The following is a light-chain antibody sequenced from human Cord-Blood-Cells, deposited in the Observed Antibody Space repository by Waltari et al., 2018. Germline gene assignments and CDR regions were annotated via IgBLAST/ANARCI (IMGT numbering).Light chain of an antibody. CDR2: AAS. CDR3: QQSYSLWT. Sequence: DIQMTQSPSSLSASVGDSVTITCRASQSISSYLNWYQQKPGKAPKLLIYAASSLQSGVPSMFSGSGAGTDFTLTISSLQPEDFATYYCQQSYSLWTFGQGTKVEIK. CDR1: QSISSY. J-gene: IGKJ1*01. V-gene: IGKV1-39*01.